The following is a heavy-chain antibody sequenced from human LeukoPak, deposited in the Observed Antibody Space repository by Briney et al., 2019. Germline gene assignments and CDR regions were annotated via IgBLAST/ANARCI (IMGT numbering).Heavy chain of an antibody. CDR2: MNPNTGDT. CDR1: GYTFHGYD. D-gene: IGHD1-26*01. CDR3: TRGSLSGSSRDY. Sequence: ASVRVSCKASGYTFHGYDINWVRQATGQGLEWMGWMNPNTGDTGYAQKFQGRVTMTRNTSIDTAYMELSGLKSEDTAVYYCTRGSLSGSSRDYWGQGTLVTVSS. V-gene: IGHV1-8*01. J-gene: IGHJ4*02.